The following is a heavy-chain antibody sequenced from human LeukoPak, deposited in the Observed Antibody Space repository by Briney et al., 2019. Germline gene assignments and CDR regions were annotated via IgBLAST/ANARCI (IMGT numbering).Heavy chain of an antibody. CDR2: TQPDGSAQ. Sequence: GGSLRLSCAASGFTVSSNYMSWVRQAPGKGLEWVASTQPDGSAQYYVDSVRGRFTISRDNAKNSLYLQMNSLRAADTAMYYCLRHHDHWGQGTLVTVSS. J-gene: IGHJ4*02. CDR1: GFTVSSNY. CDR3: LRHHDH. D-gene: IGHD3-3*01. V-gene: IGHV3-7*01.